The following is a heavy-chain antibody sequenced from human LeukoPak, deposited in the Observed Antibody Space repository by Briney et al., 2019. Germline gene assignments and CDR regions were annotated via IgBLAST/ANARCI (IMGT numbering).Heavy chain of an antibody. J-gene: IGHJ4*02. V-gene: IGHV2-5*02. CDR1: GFSLSTDVEG. Sequence: SGPTLVNPTQTLTLTCSFSGFSLSTDVEGVGWIRQPPGKALEWLALIFWDDDKRYSPSLKSRLTITKDTSKNQVVLTMTNMDPVDTATYYCAHRRAAYYGSGGANYFDYWGQGTLVTVSS. CDR2: IFWDDDK. CDR3: AHRRAAYYGSGGANYFDY. D-gene: IGHD3-10*01.